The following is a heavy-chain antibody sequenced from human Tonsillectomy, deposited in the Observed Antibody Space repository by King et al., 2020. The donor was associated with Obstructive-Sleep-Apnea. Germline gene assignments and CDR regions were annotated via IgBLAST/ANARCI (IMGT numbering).Heavy chain of an antibody. CDR1: GYTFTGYS. CDR3: ARDMSAYDSTSPAY. J-gene: IGHJ4*02. CDR2: ISPKSGAT. V-gene: IGHV1-2*02. D-gene: IGHD3-10*01. Sequence: VQLVQSGAEVKKPGASVKVSCKASGYTFTGYSIHWVRQAPGQGLEWMGWISPKSGATNSAQKFQDRVTMTRDTSISTAYMDLSRLRSDDTATYYCARDMSAYDSTSPAYWGQGTPVTVSS.